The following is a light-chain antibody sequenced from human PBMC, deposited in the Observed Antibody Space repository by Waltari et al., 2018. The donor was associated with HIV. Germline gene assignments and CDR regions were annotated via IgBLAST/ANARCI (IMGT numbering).Light chain of an antibody. J-gene: IGKJ2*01. Sequence: EIAMTQSPATLSASPGERATLFCRASQSISTNLAWFQQRPGQAPRLLLFGASAPATGTPGRFSGRGSGTEFTLSISSLQSEDFGVYYCHQYNQWPYTFGQGTKLEIK. CDR2: GAS. CDR3: HQYNQWPYT. CDR1: QSISTN. V-gene: IGKV3-15*01.